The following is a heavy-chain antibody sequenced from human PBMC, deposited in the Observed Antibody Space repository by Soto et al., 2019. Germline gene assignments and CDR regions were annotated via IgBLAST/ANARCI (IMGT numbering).Heavy chain of an antibody. V-gene: IGHV4-34*01. Sequence: PSETLSLTCAVYGGSFSGYYWSWIRQPPGKGLEWIGEINRSGSTNYNPSLKSRVTISVDTSKNQFSLKLSSVTAADTAVYYCASSSITMVRGNFDYWGQGTLVTVSS. CDR3: ASSSITMVRGNFDY. CDR1: GGSFSGYY. D-gene: IGHD3-10*01. CDR2: INRSGST. J-gene: IGHJ4*02.